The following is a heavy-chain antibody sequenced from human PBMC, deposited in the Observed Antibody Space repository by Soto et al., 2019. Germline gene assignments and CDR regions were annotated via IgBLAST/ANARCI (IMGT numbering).Heavy chain of an antibody. CDR3: AKKIYHRFDP. CDR1: GFTFSSYW. Sequence: PGGSLRLSCAASGFTFSSYWMSWVRQAPGKGLEWVANIKQDGSETYYVDSVKGRFTISRDNSKNSLYLQMNSLRAEDTAVYYCAKKIYHRFDPWGQGTLVTVSS. CDR2: IKQDGSET. D-gene: IGHD5-12*01. J-gene: IGHJ5*02. V-gene: IGHV3-7*05.